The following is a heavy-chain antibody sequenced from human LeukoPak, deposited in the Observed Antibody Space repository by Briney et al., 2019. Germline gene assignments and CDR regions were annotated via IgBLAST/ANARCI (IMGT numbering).Heavy chain of an antibody. CDR3: ARDRRELRAPLDY. J-gene: IGHJ4*02. CDR1: GYSISSGYY. V-gene: IGHV4-38-2*02. CDR2: IYHSGST. Sequence: SETLSLTFTVSGYSISSGYYWGWIRQPPGKGLEWIGRIYHSGSTYYNPSLKSRVTISVDTSKNQFSLKLSSVTAADTAVYYCARDRRELRAPLDYWGQGTLVTVSS. D-gene: IGHD1-7*01.